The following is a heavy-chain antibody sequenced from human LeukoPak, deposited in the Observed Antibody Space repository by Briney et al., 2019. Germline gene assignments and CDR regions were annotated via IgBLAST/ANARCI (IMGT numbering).Heavy chain of an antibody. D-gene: IGHD2-2*01. CDR3: ARRYCSSTSCPQFDP. CDR1: GGSFSGYY. CDR2: INHSGST. Sequence: RPSETLSLTCAVYGGSFSGYYWSWIRQPPGKGLEWIGEINHSGSTNYNPSLKSRVTISVHTSKNQFSLKLSSVTAADTAVYYCARRYCSSTSCPQFDPWGQGTLVTASS. V-gene: IGHV4-34*01. J-gene: IGHJ5*02.